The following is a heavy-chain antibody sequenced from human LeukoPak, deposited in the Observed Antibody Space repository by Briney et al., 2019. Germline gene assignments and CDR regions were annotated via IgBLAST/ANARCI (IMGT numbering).Heavy chain of an antibody. Sequence: GGSLRLSCAASGPTFSNAWMSWVRQAPGKGLEWVGRIKSKTDGGTTDYAAPVKGRFTISRDDSKNTLYLQMNSLKTEDTAVYYCTTDSRAVRIQLWLSDYWGQGTLVTVSS. V-gene: IGHV3-15*01. D-gene: IGHD5-18*01. J-gene: IGHJ4*02. CDR1: GPTFSNAW. CDR3: TTDSRAVRIQLWLSDY. CDR2: IKSKTDGGTT.